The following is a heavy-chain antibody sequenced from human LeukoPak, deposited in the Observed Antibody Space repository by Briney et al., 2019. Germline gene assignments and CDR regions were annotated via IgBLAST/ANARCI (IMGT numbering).Heavy chain of an antibody. CDR2: ISWNSGSI. V-gene: IGHV3-9*01. Sequence: GGSLRLSCAASGFTFDDYAMHWVRQAPGKGLEWVSGISWNSGSIGYADSVKGRFTISRDNAKNSLYLQMNSLRAEDTALYYCAKGSWSRRTVTQFDYWGQGTLVTVSS. CDR1: GFTFDDYA. CDR3: AKGSWSRRTVTQFDY. J-gene: IGHJ4*02. D-gene: IGHD4-11*01.